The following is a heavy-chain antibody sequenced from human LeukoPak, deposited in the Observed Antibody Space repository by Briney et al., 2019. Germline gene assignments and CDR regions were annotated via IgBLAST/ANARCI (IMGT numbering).Heavy chain of an antibody. CDR3: ARDGGNSGFDVFDI. CDR1: GFTVSSNY. D-gene: IGHD4-23*01. Sequence: GGSLRLSCAASGFTVSSNYMSWVRQAPGKGLEWVSVIYSGGSTYYADSVKGRFTISRDNSKNTLYLQMNSLRAEDTAVYYCARDGGNSGFDVFDIWGQGTMVTVSS. V-gene: IGHV3-53*01. J-gene: IGHJ3*02. CDR2: IYSGGST.